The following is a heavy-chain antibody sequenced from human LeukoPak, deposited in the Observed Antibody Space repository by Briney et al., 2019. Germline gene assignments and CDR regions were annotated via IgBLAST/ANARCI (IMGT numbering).Heavy chain of an antibody. CDR3: ARDDCSSTSCYWNYYYGMDV. D-gene: IGHD2-2*01. CDR2: ISSSGSTI. CDR1: GFTFSSYE. V-gene: IGHV3-48*03. J-gene: IGHJ6*04. Sequence: PGGSLRLSCAASGFTFSSYEMNWVRQAPGKGLEWVSYISSSGSTIYYADSVKGRFTISRDNAKNSLYLQMNSLRAEDTAVYYCARDDCSSTSCYWNYYYGMDVWGKGTTVTVSS.